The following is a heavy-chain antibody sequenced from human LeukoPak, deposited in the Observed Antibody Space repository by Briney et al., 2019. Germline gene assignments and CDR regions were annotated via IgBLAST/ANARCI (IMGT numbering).Heavy chain of an antibody. V-gene: IGHV3-20*04. CDR3: AKGGWSTSLDF. J-gene: IGHJ4*02. CDR1: GFTFDDSG. Sequence: PGGSLRLSCAASGFTFDDSGMTWVRHAPGKGLEWVSGTNWNGRSTVYADSVKGRFTISRDNAKNSLYLQMNSLSAADTAVYYCAKGGWSTSLDFWGQGTLVTVSS. CDR2: TNWNGRST. D-gene: IGHD2-15*01.